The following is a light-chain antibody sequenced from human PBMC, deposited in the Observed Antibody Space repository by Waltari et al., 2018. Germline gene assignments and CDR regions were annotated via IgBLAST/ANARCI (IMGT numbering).Light chain of an antibody. J-gene: IGLJ3*02. CDR3: QSYGSDWV. CDR1: SSNIGAGFA. V-gene: IGLV1-40*01. Sequence: QSVLTQPPSVSGAPGPRVTISCTGSSSNIGAGFAVLWYQQLPGTAPKLLILGNNNRPSGVPDRFSGSKSGTSASLAITGLQAEDDADYYCQSYGSDWVFGGGTKLTVL. CDR2: GNN.